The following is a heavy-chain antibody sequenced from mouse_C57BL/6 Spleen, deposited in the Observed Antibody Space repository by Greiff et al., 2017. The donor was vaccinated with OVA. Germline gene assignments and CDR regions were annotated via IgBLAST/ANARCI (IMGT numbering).Heavy chain of an antibody. J-gene: IGHJ1*03. CDR3: ARSPRLTTVVPYWYFDV. D-gene: IGHD1-1*01. V-gene: IGHV8-12*01. CDR1: GFSLSTSGMG. CDR2: IYWDDDK. Sequence: QVQLKESGPGILQSSQTLSLTCSFSGFSLSTSGMGVSWIRQPSGEGLEWLAHIYWDDDKRYNPSLKSRLTISKDTSRNQVFLKITSVDTADTATYYCARSPRLTTVVPYWYFDVWGTGTTVTVSS.